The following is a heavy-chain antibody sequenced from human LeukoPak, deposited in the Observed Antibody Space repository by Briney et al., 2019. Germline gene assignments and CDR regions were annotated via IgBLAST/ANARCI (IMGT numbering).Heavy chain of an antibody. Sequence: GGSLRLSCAASGFTFSDYYMSWIRQAPGKGLEWVAFIAYDGNVQYYAESVKGRFTISRDNSKNTLSLQMNSLRTEDTAVYYCAKDKVAMNSALDYWGQGTLVTVSS. D-gene: IGHD5-12*01. CDR2: IAYDGNVQ. V-gene: IGHV3-30*18. CDR3: AKDKVAMNSALDY. CDR1: GFTFSDYY. J-gene: IGHJ4*02.